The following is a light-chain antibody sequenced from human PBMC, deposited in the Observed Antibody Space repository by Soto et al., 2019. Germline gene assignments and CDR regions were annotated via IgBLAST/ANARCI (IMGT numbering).Light chain of an antibody. CDR3: QQYGSSPWT. J-gene: IGKJ1*01. CDR2: GAS. CDR1: QSISSSY. Sequence: EIVLTQSPGTLSLSPGERATLSCRASQSISSSYLAWYQQTPGQAPRLLIYGASSRATGIPDRISGSGSGTDFTLTISRLEAEDFAVYYCQQYGSSPWTFGQGTKVEIK. V-gene: IGKV3-20*01.